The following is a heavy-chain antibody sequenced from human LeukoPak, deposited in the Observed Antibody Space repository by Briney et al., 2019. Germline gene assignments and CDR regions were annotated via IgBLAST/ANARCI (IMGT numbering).Heavy chain of an antibody. CDR3: AKDRDVLLWFGESKYYFDY. CDR2: ISGSGGST. CDR1: GFTFSSYA. Sequence: GGSLRPSCAASGFTFSSYAMSWVRQAPGKGLEWVSAISGSGGSTYYADSVKGRFTISRDNSKNTLYLQMNSLRAEDTAVYYCAKDRDVLLWFGESKYYFDYWGQGTLVTVSS. D-gene: IGHD3-10*01. J-gene: IGHJ4*02. V-gene: IGHV3-23*01.